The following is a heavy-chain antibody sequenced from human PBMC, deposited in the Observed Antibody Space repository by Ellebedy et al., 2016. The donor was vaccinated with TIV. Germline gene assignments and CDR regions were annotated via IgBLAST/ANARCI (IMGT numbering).Heavy chain of an antibody. CDR3: AKEAAPTGIPYFDS. J-gene: IGHJ4*02. D-gene: IGHD1-14*01. V-gene: IGHV3-23*01. CDR1: GFTFSSTA. CDR2: IVGSGGRT. Sequence: GESLKISCGASGFTFSSTAMTWVRQSPGKGLEWVSGIVGSGGRTFYADSVRGRFTLSRDNSKNTLSLQMYNLGAEDTGVYYCAKEAAPTGIPYFDSWGQGSQVTVSP.